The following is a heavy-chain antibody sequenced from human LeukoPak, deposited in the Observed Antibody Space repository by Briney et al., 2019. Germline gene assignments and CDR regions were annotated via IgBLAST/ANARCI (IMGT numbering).Heavy chain of an antibody. CDR3: ARGPLYSGSYKHFDY. D-gene: IGHD1-26*01. CDR2: IYYGGST. V-gene: IGHV4-39*02. J-gene: IGHJ4*02. Sequence: PSETLSLTCSVSGGSISSSGHYWGWIRQPPGKGQEWIGNIYYGGSTYYNPSLKSRVTISVDTSKNHFSLKLSSVTAADTAVYYCARGPLYSGSYKHFDYWGQGTLVTVSS. CDR1: GGSISSSGHY.